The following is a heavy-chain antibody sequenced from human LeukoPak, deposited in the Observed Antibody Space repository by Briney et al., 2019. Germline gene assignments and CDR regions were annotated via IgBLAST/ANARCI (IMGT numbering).Heavy chain of an antibody. CDR3: ARDKGLSYVWGSYRYFDY. J-gene: IGHJ4*02. CDR2: IYYSGST. D-gene: IGHD3-16*02. V-gene: IGHV4-31*03. Sequence: SETLSLTCTVSGGSISSGGYYWSWIRQHPGKGLEWIGYIYYSGSTYYNPSLKSRVTISVDTSKNQFSLKLNSVTAADTAVYYCARDKGLSYVWGSYRYFDYWGQGTLVTVSS. CDR1: GGSISSGGYY.